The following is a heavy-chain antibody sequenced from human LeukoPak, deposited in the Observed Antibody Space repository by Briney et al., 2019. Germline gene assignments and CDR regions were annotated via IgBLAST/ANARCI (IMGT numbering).Heavy chain of an antibody. Sequence: GASVKLSCKASGYTFTIYYMHWVRQAPGQGLEWMGIINPSGGSTSYAQKFQSRVTMTRDTSTSTVYMELSSLRSEDTAVYYCARGHEGFGELGSWFDPWGQGTLVTVSS. CDR3: ARGHEGFGELGSWFDP. V-gene: IGHV1-46*01. D-gene: IGHD3-10*01. J-gene: IGHJ5*02. CDR2: INPSGGST. CDR1: GYTFTIYY.